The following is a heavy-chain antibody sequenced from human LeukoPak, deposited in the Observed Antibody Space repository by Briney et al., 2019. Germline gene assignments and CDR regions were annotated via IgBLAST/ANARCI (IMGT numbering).Heavy chain of an antibody. Sequence: SETLSLTCTVSGGSISNSNYYWGWIRQPPWKGLEWIGSIYYSGSTYYNPSLKSRVTISVDTSKNQFSLKLSSVTAADTAVYYCARGGYSYWFDPWGQGTLVTVSS. CDR1: GGSISNSNYY. J-gene: IGHJ5*02. V-gene: IGHV4-39*07. D-gene: IGHD5-18*01. CDR3: ARGGYSYWFDP. CDR2: IYYSGST.